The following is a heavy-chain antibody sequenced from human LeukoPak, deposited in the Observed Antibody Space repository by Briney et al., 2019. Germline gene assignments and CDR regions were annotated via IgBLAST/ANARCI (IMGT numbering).Heavy chain of an antibody. CDR2: IYPGDSDT. CDR3: ARQGPVTTLYYFDY. J-gene: IGHJ4*02. CDR1: GYSFTNYW. V-gene: IGHV5-51*01. Sequence: GESLKISCKGSGYSFTNYWIAWVRQMPGKGLEWMGIIYPGDSDTRYSPSFQGQVTISADKSINTAYLQWSSLKASDTAMYYCARQGPVTTLYYFDYWGQGTLVTVSS. D-gene: IGHD4-17*01.